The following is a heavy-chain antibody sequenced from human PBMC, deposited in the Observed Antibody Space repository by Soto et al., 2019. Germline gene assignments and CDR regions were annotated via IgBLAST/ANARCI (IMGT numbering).Heavy chain of an antibody. V-gene: IGHV3-53*01. CDR3: ARGYSYGWAYYYYYGMDV. D-gene: IGHD5-18*01. CDR2: IYSGGST. J-gene: IGHJ6*02. Sequence: PGGSLRLSCAAPGFTVSSNYMSWVRQAPGKGLEWVSVIYSGGSTYYADSVKGRFTISRDNSKNTLYLQMNSLRAEDTAVYYCARGYSYGWAYYYYYGMDVWGQGTTVTVSS. CDR1: GFTVSSNY.